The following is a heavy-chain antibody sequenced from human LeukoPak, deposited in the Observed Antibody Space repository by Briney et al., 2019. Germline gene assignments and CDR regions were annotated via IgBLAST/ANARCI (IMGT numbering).Heavy chain of an antibody. V-gene: IGHV1-69*06. J-gene: IGHJ4*02. CDR1: GYTFTGYY. D-gene: IGHD5-24*01. CDR2: IIPIFGTA. Sequence: ASVEVSCKASGYTFTGYYMHWVRQAPGQGLEWMGGIIPIFGTANYAQKFQGRVTITADKSTSTAYMELSSLRSEDTAVYYCARDQGGRRWLQFWGQGTLVTVSS. CDR3: ARDQGGRRWLQF.